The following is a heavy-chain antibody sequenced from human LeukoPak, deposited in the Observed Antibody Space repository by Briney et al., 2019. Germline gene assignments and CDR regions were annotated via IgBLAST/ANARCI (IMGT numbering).Heavy chain of an antibody. D-gene: IGHD5-12*01. CDR1: GYTFSAYN. CDR3: VRDGKGGYPFDS. V-gene: IGHV1-2*02. CDR2: INPNSGGT. J-gene: IGHJ4*02. Sequence: ASVKVSCKASGYTFSAYNMHWVRQAPGQGLEWMGWINPNSGGTNCAQKFQGRVTMTRDTSISTAFMELSSLRSDDTAVYYCVRDGKGGYPFDSWGQGTLVTVSS.